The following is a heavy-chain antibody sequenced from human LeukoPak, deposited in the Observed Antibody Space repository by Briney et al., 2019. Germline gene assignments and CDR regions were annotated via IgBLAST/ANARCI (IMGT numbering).Heavy chain of an antibody. V-gene: IGHV3-74*01. CDR1: GLTFSSHW. D-gene: IGHD3-22*01. J-gene: IGHJ4*02. Sequence: PGGSLRLSCAASGLTFSSHWMHWVRQAPGKGLVWVSRINSDGSSTSYADSVKGRFTISRDNAKNTLYLQMNSLRAEDTAVYYCARVRVDSSGYYSPYYFDYWGQGTLVTVSS. CDR3: ARVRVDSSGYYSPYYFDY. CDR2: INSDGSST.